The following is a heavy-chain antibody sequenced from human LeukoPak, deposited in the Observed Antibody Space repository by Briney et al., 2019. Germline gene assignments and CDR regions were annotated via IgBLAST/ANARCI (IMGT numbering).Heavy chain of an antibody. CDR1: GGSVGSNY. J-gene: IGHJ1*01. D-gene: IGHD6-19*01. V-gene: IGHV4-59*02. Sequence: SETLSLACSVSGGSVGSNYWSWVRQPPGKGLEWIGYISYSGDTKYNPSLKSRLSMSVDTSKNQCSLMLTSVTAADTAVYYCARGSGWYPHWGQGTLVTVSS. CDR2: ISYSGDT. CDR3: ARGSGWYPH.